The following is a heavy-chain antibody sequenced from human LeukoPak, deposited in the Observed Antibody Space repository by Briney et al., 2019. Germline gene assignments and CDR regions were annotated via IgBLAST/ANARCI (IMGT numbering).Heavy chain of an antibody. CDR3: ATGRTKWDLLNY. CDR1: GYSLTELS. Sequence: GASVKVSCKVSGYSLTELSLHWVRQAPGKGLEWMGGLDPADGEMIYTQMFQGRITTTEDSSTDTAYMEMSSLRSDDTAVYYCATGRTKWDLLNYWGQGTLVTVSS. J-gene: IGHJ4*02. CDR2: LDPADGEM. V-gene: IGHV1-24*01. D-gene: IGHD1-26*01.